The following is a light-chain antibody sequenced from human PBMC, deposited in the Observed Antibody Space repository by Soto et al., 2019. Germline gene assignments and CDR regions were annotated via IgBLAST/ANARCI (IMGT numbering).Light chain of an antibody. V-gene: IGKV3-11*01. CDR1: QSVRKY. CDR2: DAS. Sequence: VFTQSPATRSLSPGERVTLSCRASQSVRKYLGWYRQRPGQAPRLLIYDASNRATDNPPRFSGSGSGTDFTLTISSLESEDSAVYYCQHRGTWWTFGQGTKVDIK. J-gene: IGKJ1*01. CDR3: QHRGTWWT.